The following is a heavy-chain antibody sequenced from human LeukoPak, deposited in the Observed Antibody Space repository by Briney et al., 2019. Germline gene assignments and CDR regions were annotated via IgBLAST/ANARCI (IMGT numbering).Heavy chain of an antibody. CDR3: ARAIAAADAFDI. CDR2: ISAYNGNT. Sequence: ASVKVSCKASGYTFTSYGISWVRQASGQGLEWMGWISAYNGNTNYAQKLQGRVTMTTDTSTSTAYMELRSLRSDDTAVYYCARAIAAADAFDIWGQGTMVTVSS. D-gene: IGHD6-13*01. CDR1: GYTFTSYG. J-gene: IGHJ3*02. V-gene: IGHV1-18*01.